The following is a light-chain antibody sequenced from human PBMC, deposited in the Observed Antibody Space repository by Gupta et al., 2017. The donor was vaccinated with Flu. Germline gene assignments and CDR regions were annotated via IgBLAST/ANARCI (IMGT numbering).Light chain of an antibody. J-gene: IGKJ1*01. V-gene: IGKV1-39*01. CDR1: QSVSTY. CDR2: GAS. Sequence: DIQMTQSPSSLSASVGDTVIISCRASQSVSTYLNWYQHKPGRAPKLLIYGASSLQSGVPSRFSATGAGTDFTLTIINLQSEDFATYFCQQSYTTPRTFGQGTRVEIK. CDR3: QQSYTTPRT.